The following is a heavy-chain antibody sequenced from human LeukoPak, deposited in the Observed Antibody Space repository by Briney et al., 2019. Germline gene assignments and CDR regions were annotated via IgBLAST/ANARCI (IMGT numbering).Heavy chain of an antibody. Sequence: ASVKVSFTASGYTFTAYYIHWVRQAPGQGLEWMGWINPNSGGTNSAQKFQGRVTMTRDTSISTAYMDVTRLTSDDTAVYFCARVKAYGGAGDFDYWRQGTLVTVS. D-gene: IGHD3-10*01. CDR3: ARVKAYGGAGDFDY. CDR1: GYTFTAYY. J-gene: IGHJ4*02. V-gene: IGHV1-2*02. CDR2: INPNSGGT.